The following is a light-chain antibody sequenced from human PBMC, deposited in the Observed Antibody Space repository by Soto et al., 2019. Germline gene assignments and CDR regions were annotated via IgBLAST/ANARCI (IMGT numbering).Light chain of an antibody. J-gene: IGKJ5*01. CDR3: QQDTSFPLT. CDR1: QGISSW. CDR2: AAS. V-gene: IGKV1-12*01. Sequence: DIQMTQSPASVSASVGDRATITCRASQGISSWLAWYQQKPGAAPTLLIYAASSLQSGVQSRFSGSGSATDFTLTISSMQPDDVANYYCQQDTSFPLTFGQGTRLEIK.